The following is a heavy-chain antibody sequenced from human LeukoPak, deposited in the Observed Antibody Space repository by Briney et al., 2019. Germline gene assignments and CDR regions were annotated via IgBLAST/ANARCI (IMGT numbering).Heavy chain of an antibody. D-gene: IGHD3-22*01. V-gene: IGHV4-4*02. J-gene: IGHJ4*02. Sequence: PSGTLSLTCAVSGGSISSSNWWSWVRQPPGKGLEWIGNIYYSGSAYYNPSLKSRVTMSVDTSKNQFSLKLSSVTAADTAVYYCARKPIVNSAWYYFDYWGQGTLVTVSS. CDR1: GGSISSSNW. CDR2: IYYSGSA. CDR3: ARKPIVNSAWYYFDY.